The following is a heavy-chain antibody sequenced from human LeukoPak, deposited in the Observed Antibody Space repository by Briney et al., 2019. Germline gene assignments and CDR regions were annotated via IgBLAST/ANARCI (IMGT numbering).Heavy chain of an antibody. Sequence: LVKVSCKASGGTFSSYAISWVRQAPGQGLEWMGGIIPIFGTANYAQKFQGRVTITTDESTSTAYMELSSLRSEDTAVYYCAREYYYGSGSYYNKYYFDYWGQGTLVTVSS. D-gene: IGHD3-10*01. CDR2: IIPIFGTA. CDR1: GGTFSSYA. V-gene: IGHV1-69*05. CDR3: AREYYYGSGSYYNKYYFDY. J-gene: IGHJ4*02.